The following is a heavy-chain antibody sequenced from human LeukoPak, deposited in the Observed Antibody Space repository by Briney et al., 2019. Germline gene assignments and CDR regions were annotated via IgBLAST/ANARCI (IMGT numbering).Heavy chain of an antibody. CDR2: FDPEDGET. D-gene: IGHD6-13*01. CDR1: GYTLTELS. Sequence: ASVKVSCKVSGYTLTELSMHWVRQAPGKGLEWMGGFDPEDGETIYARKFQGRVTMTEDTSTDTAYMELSSLRSEDTAVYYCATDGAAAAGFDYWGQGTLVTVSS. V-gene: IGHV1-24*01. CDR3: ATDGAAAAGFDY. J-gene: IGHJ4*02.